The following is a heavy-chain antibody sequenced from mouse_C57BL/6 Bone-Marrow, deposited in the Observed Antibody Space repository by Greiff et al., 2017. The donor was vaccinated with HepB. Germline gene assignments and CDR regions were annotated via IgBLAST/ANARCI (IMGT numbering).Heavy chain of an antibody. CDR1: GYTFTSYW. V-gene: IGHV1-59*01. Sequence: VQLQQPGAELVRPGTSVKLSCKASGYTFTSYWMHWVKQRPGQGLEWIGVIDPSDSYTNYNQKFKGKATLTVDTSSSTAYMQLSSLTSEDSAVYYCARWLPYAMDYWGQGTSVTVSS. J-gene: IGHJ4*01. CDR2: IDPSDSYT. CDR3: ARWLPYAMDY. D-gene: IGHD2-2*01.